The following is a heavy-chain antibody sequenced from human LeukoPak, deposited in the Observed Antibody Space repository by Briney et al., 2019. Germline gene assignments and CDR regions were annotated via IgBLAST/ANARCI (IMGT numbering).Heavy chain of an antibody. CDR3: ARVGVDNRYYGMDV. D-gene: IGHD1-14*01. J-gene: IGHJ6*02. CDR2: INPNSGGT. CDR1: GYTFTGYY. V-gene: IGHV1-2*02. Sequence: ASVKVSCKASGYTFTGYYMHWVRQAPGQGLEWMGWINPNSGGTNYAQKFQGRVTMTRDTSISTAYMELSRLRSDDTAVYYCARVGVDNRYYGMDVWGQGTTVTVSS.